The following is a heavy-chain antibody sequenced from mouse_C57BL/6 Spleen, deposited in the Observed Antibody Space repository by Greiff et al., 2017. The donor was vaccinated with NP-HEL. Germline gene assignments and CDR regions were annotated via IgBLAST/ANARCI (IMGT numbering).Heavy chain of an antibody. CDR3: AKGGDYYGSSPFAY. CDR1: GFSLTSYG. Sequence: VQRVESGPGLVAPSQSLSITCTVSGFSLTSYGVSWVRQPPGKGLEWLGVIWGDGSTNYHSALISRLSISKDNAKSQVFLKLNSLQTDDTATYYCAKGGDYYGSSPFAYWGQGTLVTVSA. J-gene: IGHJ3*01. D-gene: IGHD1-1*01. CDR2: IWGDGST. V-gene: IGHV2-3*01.